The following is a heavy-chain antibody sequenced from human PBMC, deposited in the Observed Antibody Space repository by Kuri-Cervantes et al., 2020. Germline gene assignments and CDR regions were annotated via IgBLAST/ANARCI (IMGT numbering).Heavy chain of an antibody. D-gene: IGHD3-10*01. CDR3: ARGEMVRGVIITSGYYYGMDV. CDR1: GGSISSGGYY. V-gene: IGHV4-31*03. Sequence: SETLSLTCTVSGGSISSGGYYWSWIRQHPGKGLEWIGYIYYGGSTYYNPSLKSRVTISVDTSKNQFSLKLSSVTAADTAVYYCARGEMVRGVIITSGYYYGMDVWGQGTTVTVSS. J-gene: IGHJ6*02. CDR2: IYYGGST.